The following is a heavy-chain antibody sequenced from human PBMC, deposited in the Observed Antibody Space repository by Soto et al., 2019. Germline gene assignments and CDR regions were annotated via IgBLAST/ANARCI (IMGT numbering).Heavy chain of an antibody. CDR2: ISGSGGIT. J-gene: IGHJ6*02. CDR1: GLTFSYFA. D-gene: IGHD3-10*01. Sequence: EVQLLESGGGLVQPGGSLRLSCAVSGLTFSYFAMSWVRQAPGKGLEWVSAISGSGGITYYADSVKGRFTISRDNSENTLFLQMNSLRAEDTAVYYCALLGRSGSGRPYYYGMDVWGQGTTVTVSS. CDR3: ALLGRSGSGRPYYYGMDV. V-gene: IGHV3-23*01.